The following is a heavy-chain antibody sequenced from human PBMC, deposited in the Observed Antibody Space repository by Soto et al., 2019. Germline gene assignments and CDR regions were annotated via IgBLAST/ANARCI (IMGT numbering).Heavy chain of an antibody. J-gene: IGHJ4*02. CDR1: GFTFSSYS. Sequence: EVQLVESGGGLVKPGGSLRLSCAASGFTFSSYSMNWVRQAPGKGLEWVSSISSSSSYIYYADSVKGRFTISRDNAKNSLYLQMNSLRAEETAVYYCARGERYSYGAPFDYWGQGTLVTVSS. CDR3: ARGERYSYGAPFDY. CDR2: ISSSSSYI. V-gene: IGHV3-21*01. D-gene: IGHD5-18*01.